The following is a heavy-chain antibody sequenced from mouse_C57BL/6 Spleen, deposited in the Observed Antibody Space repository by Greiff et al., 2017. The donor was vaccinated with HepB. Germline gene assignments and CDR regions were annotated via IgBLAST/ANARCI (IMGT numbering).Heavy chain of an antibody. V-gene: IGHV1-75*01. CDR3: ARVRSIYYDYDDWYFDV. J-gene: IGHJ1*03. Sequence: QVQLQQSGPELVKPGASVKISCKASGYTFTDYYINWVKQRPGQGLEWIGWIFPGSGSTYYNEKFKGKATLTVDKSSSTAYMLLSSLTSEDSAVYFCARVRSIYYDYDDWYFDVWGTGTTVTVSS. D-gene: IGHD2-4*01. CDR2: IFPGSGST. CDR1: GYTFTDYY.